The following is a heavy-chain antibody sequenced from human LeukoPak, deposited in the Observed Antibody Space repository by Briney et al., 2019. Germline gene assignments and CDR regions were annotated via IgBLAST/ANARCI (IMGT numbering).Heavy chain of an antibody. J-gene: IGHJ5*02. CDR3: ARGGLVVPAARWFDP. CDR1: GGSFSVYY. CDR2: INHSGST. D-gene: IGHD2-2*01. Sequence: PSETLSLTCAVYGGSFSVYYCSWIRQPPGKGLEWIGEINHSGSTNYNPSLKSRVTISVDTSKNQFSLKLSSVTAADTAVYYCARGGLVVPAARWFDPWGQGTLVTVSS. V-gene: IGHV4-34*01.